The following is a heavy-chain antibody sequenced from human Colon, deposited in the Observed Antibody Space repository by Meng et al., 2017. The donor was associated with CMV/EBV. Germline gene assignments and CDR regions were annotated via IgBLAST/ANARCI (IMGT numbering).Heavy chain of an antibody. CDR1: GYAFTRLS. CDR2: MNPSRGIT. D-gene: IGHD2-15*01. J-gene: IGHJ5*01. V-gene: IGHV1-8*01. Sequence: KVSFQSSGYAFTRLSIDWVRQATGQGPEWMGWMNPSRGITAYAQKFQGRVTLPSDTSIDTASMALTSLPSEDPAIYYCASGIEAGLDSWGHGPLVTVSS. CDR3: ASGIEAGLDS.